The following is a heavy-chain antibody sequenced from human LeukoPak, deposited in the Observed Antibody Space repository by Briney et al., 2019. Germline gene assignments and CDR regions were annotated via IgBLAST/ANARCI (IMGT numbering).Heavy chain of an antibody. J-gene: IGHJ5*02. Sequence: SVRVSCAASGVIFSADALSWVREAPRPRLRWMGGFVPIFGTANYAQKFQGRVTITTDESTSTAYMELSSLRSEDTAVYYCARDRRGAAAGRPHDWFDPWGQGTLVTVSS. CDR1: GVIFSADA. CDR2: FVPIFGTA. D-gene: IGHD6-13*01. CDR3: ARDRRGAAAGRPHDWFDP. V-gene: IGHV1-69*05.